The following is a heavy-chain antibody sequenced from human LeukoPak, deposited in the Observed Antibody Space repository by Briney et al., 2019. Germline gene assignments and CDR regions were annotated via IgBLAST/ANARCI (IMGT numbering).Heavy chain of an antibody. D-gene: IGHD2-15*01. Sequence: SVKVSCKASGGTFSSYAIGWVRQAPGQGLELMGGIIPIFGTANYAQKFQGRVTITADKSTSTAYMELRSLRSEDTAVYYCARVVGTEAFDIWGQGTMVTVSS. CDR1: GGTFSSYA. J-gene: IGHJ3*02. CDR2: IIPIFGTA. V-gene: IGHV1-69*06. CDR3: ARVVGTEAFDI.